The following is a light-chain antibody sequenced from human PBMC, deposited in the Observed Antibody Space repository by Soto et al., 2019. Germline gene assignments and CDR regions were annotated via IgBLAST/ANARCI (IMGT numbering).Light chain of an antibody. CDR2: GNS. V-gene: IGLV1-40*01. CDR1: RSNIGAGYD. CDR3: QSYDSSLSAVV. Sequence: QSVLTQPPSVSGAPGQRLTISCTGSRSNIGAGYDVHWYQQLPGTAPKLLIYGNSNRPSGVPDRFSGSKSGTSASLAITGLQAEDEADYYCQSYDSSLSAVVFGGWTQLTVL. J-gene: IGLJ2*01.